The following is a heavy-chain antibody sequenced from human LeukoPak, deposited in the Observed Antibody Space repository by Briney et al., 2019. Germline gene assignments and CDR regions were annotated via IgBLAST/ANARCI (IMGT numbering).Heavy chain of an antibody. CDR2: ISYDGSNK. J-gene: IGHJ6*03. CDR1: GFTFSNAW. CDR3: ARATYYYYMDV. Sequence: EGSLRLSCAASGFTFSNAWMSWVRQAPGKGLEWVAVISYDGSNKYYADSVKGRFTISRDNSKNTLYLQMNSLRAEDTAVYYCARATYYYYMDVWGKGTTVTVSS. V-gene: IGHV3-30-3*01.